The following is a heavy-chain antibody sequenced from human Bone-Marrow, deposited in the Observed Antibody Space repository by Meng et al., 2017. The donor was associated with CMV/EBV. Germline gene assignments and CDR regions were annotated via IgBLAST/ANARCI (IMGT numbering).Heavy chain of an antibody. CDR3: ARDARINGCYGDYCHSDYYYYYGMDV. J-gene: IGHJ6*02. V-gene: IGHV5-51*01. CDR2: IYPGDSDT. CDR1: GYSFTSYW. Sequence: GESLKISCKGSGYSFTSYWIGWVRQMPGKGLEWMGIIYPGDSDTRYSPSFQGQVTISADKSISTAYLQWSSLKASDTAMYYCARDARINGCYGDYCHSDYYYYYGMDVWGQGTTVTVSS. D-gene: IGHD4-17*01.